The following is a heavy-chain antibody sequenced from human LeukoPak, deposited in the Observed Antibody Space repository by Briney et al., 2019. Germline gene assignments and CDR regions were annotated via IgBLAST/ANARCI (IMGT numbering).Heavy chain of an antibody. J-gene: IGHJ5*02. D-gene: IGHD3-3*01. CDR2: TYYRSKWYN. Sequence: SQTLSLTCAISGDSVSSNSAAWNWIRQSPSRGLEWLGRTYYRSKWYNDYAVSVKSRITINPDTSKNQISLQVKSVTPEDTAVYYCARSVTTYYDFWSGYWGDNWFDPWGQGTLVTVSS. V-gene: IGHV6-1*01. CDR1: GDSVSSNSAA. CDR3: ARSVTTYYDFWSGYWGDNWFDP.